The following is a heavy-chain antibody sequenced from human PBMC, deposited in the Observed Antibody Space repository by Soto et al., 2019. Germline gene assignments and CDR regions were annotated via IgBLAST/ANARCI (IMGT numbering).Heavy chain of an antibody. J-gene: IGHJ6*02. CDR2: IYYSGST. CDR1: GGSISSSSYY. V-gene: IGHV4-39*01. Sequence: SETLSLTCTVSGGSISSSSYYWGWIRQPPGKGLEWIGSIYYSGSTYYNPSLKSRVTISVDTSKNQFSLKLSSATAADTAVYYCARLNYDFWSGYYNYYGMDVWGQGTTVTVSS. D-gene: IGHD3-3*01. CDR3: ARLNYDFWSGYYNYYGMDV.